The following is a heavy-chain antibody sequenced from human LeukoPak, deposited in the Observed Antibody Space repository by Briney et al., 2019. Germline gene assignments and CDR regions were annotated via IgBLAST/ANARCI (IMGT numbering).Heavy chain of an antibody. CDR1: GGSISSYY. D-gene: IGHD1-26*01. J-gene: IGHJ6*03. CDR3: ARSPLGSLSYFYYYYYMYV. Sequence: PSETLSLTCTASGGSISSYYWSWIRQPARKGLEWIERIYTSGSTNYNPSLESRVTMSVDTSMNQFSLKLSSVTAADSAVYYCARSPLGSLSYFYYYYYMYVWGKGTTVTVSS. CDR2: IYTSGST. V-gene: IGHV4-4*07.